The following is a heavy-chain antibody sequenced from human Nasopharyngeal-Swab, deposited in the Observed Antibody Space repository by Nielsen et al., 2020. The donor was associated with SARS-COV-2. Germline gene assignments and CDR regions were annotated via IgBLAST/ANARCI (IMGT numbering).Heavy chain of an antibody. CDR1: GFTFSTYA. CDR2: IHRGGSSS. V-gene: IGHV3-23*03. Sequence: GEPLKISCAASGFTFSTYAMSWVRQAPGKGLEWVAVIHRGGSSSYFADSVKGRFTLSRENSKNTLYLHMNSLRAEDTAVYYCARGGALNWYIDRWGRGTLVTVSS. CDR3: ARGGALNWYIDR. J-gene: IGHJ2*01.